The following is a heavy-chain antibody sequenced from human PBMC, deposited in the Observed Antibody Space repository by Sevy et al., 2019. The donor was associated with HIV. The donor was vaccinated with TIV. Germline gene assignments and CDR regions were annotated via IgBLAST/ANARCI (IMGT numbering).Heavy chain of an antibody. CDR2: IIHTGNT. Sequence: SDTLSLTCAVYDGSFSGFYWSWIRQPPGKGLEWIGEIIHTGNTNYNPSLKSRVTISVDTSKNQFSLNLTSVTAADTAVYYCARGQWEHLYWGQGTLVTVSS. J-gene: IGHJ4*02. V-gene: IGHV4-34*01. D-gene: IGHD1-26*01. CDR1: DGSFSGFY. CDR3: ARGQWEHLY.